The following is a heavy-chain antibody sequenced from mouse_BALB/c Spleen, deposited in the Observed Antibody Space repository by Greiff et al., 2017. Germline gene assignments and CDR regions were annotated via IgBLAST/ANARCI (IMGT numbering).Heavy chain of an antibody. J-gene: IGHJ3*01. V-gene: IGHV5-17*02. CDR1: GFTFSSFG. D-gene: IGHD2-4*01. Sequence: EVQGVESGGGLVQPGGSRKLSCAASGFTFSSFGMHWVRQAPEKGLEWVAYISSGSSTIYYADTVKGRFTISRDNPKNTLFLQMTSLRSEDTAMYYCARTDYDEAWFAYWGQGTLVTVSA. CDR2: ISSGSSTI. CDR3: ARTDYDEAWFAY.